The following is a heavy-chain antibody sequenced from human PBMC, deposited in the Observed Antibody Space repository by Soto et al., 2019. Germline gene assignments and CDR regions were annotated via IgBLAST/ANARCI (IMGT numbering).Heavy chain of an antibody. Sequence: PSETLSLSCTVSGGSISSSSYYWGWIRQPPGKGLEWIGSIYYSGSTYYNPSLKSRVTISVDTSKNQFSLKLSSVTAADTAVYYCARHECFEYSSSCGYYYYGMDVWGQGTTVTVSS. CDR3: ARHECFEYSSSCGYYYYGMDV. CDR1: GGSISSSSYY. D-gene: IGHD6-6*01. CDR2: IYYSGST. J-gene: IGHJ6*02. V-gene: IGHV4-39*01.